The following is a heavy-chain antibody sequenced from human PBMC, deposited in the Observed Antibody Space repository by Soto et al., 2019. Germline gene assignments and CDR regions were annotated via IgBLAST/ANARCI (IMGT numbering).Heavy chain of an antibody. V-gene: IGHV1-8*01. D-gene: IGHD3-16*02. Sequence: VASVKVSCKASGYTFTSYDINWVRQATGQGLEWMGWMNPNSGNTGYAQKFQGRVTMTRNTSISTAYMELSSLRSEDTAVYYCARIRTVGYDYIWGSYRSDAFDIWGQGAMVTVSS. CDR2: MNPNSGNT. CDR3: ARIRTVGYDYIWGSYRSDAFDI. CDR1: GYTFTSYD. J-gene: IGHJ3*02.